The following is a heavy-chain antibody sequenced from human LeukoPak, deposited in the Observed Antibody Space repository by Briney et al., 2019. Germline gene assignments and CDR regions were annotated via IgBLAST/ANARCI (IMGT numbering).Heavy chain of an antibody. V-gene: IGHV3-74*01. CDR3: ARASTTVPNLLDH. Sequence: PGGSLRLSCAASGFTFSTYWMHWVRQAPGKGLVWVARIKGDGSFTLYADSVKGRFTISRDNSKNTLYLQTSSLRAEDTAVYYCARASTTVPNLLDHWGRGTLVT. CDR2: IKGDGSFT. CDR1: GFTFSTYW. J-gene: IGHJ4*02. D-gene: IGHD4-17*01.